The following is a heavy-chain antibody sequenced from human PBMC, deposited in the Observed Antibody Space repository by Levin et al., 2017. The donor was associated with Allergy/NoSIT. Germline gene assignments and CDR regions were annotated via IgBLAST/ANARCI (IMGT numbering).Heavy chain of an antibody. Sequence: ASVKVSCAASGFTFSSYSMTWVRQAPGKGLEWVSYISSSSSYIYYADSVKGRFTISRDNAKNSPYLQMNSLRAEDTAVYYCAREPYCGGDCHKYFQHWGQGTLVTVSS. CDR3: AREPYCGGDCHKYFQH. CDR1: GFTFSSYS. CDR2: ISSSSSYI. J-gene: IGHJ1*01. V-gene: IGHV3-21*01. D-gene: IGHD2-21*01.